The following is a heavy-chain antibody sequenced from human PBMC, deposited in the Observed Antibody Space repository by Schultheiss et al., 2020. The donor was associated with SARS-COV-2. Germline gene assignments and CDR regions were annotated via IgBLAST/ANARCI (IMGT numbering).Heavy chain of an antibody. J-gene: IGHJ6*02. V-gene: IGHV3-30*18. CDR3: AKDRATVTLYAGDYYYYYGMDV. Sequence: GGSLRLSCAASGFTFSSYGLHWVRQAPGKGLEWVAVISYDGSNKYYADSVKGRFTISRDNSKKTLYLQMNSLRAEDTAVYYCAKDRATVTLYAGDYYYYYGMDVWGQGTTVT. D-gene: IGHD4-17*01. CDR2: ISYDGSNK. CDR1: GFTFSSYG.